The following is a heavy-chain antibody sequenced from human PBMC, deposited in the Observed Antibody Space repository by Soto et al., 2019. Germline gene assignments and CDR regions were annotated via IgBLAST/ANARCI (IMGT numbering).Heavy chain of an antibody. V-gene: IGHV3-30*03. Sequence: QVQLVESGGGVVQPGRSLRLSCAASGFTFSSYAMHWVRQAPGKGLEWVAVISYDGSDKYYADSVKGRFTISRDNSKNTLNLQMNSLRADDTAVYDCATALGELAPESYDYWGQGTLITVCS. D-gene: IGHD3-16*01. CDR1: GFTFSSYA. CDR3: ATALGELAPESYDY. CDR2: ISYDGSDK. J-gene: IGHJ4*02.